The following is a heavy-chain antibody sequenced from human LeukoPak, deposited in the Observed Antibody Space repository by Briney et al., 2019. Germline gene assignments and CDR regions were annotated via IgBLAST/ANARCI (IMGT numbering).Heavy chain of an antibody. J-gene: IGHJ4*01. Sequence: PGGSLRLSCAASGFTFSSYWMSWVRRAPGKGLEWVSVIYPGGYTHYADSVKGRFTISRDDSKNTLYLQMNSLRAEDTALYYCARLPYYGDTSGYYYHWGQGTLVTVSS. V-gene: IGHV3-66*04. CDR3: ARLPYYGDTSGYYYH. CDR2: IYPGGYT. CDR1: GFTFSSYW. D-gene: IGHD3-22*01.